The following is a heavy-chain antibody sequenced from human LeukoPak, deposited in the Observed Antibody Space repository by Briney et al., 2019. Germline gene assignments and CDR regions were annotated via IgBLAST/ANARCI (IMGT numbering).Heavy chain of an antibody. CDR1: GFTFSSYV. D-gene: IGHD6-13*01. Sequence: GGSLRLSCAASGFTFSSYVMHWVRQAPGKGREWVAVIWYDGSYQYYADSVKGRFTISRDSSKNTLFLQMNSLRAEDTAVYYCARDGIAAAGTFGNYFDYWGPGTLVTVSS. CDR3: ARDGIAAAGTFGNYFDY. J-gene: IGHJ4*02. V-gene: IGHV3-33*01. CDR2: IWYDGSYQ.